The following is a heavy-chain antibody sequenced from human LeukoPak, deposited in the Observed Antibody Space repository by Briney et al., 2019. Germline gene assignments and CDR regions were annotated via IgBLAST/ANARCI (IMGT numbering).Heavy chain of an antibody. Sequence: GGSLRLSCTVSGFNFNAAWMSWVRQAPGKGLEWGGRLKSRGGGETADYSAPVKGRFTISRDNSKNTLYLQMNSLRAEDTAVYYCAKVSYSSSWPDAFDIWRQGTMVTDSS. D-gene: IGHD6-13*01. CDR1: GFNFNAAW. CDR3: AKVSYSSSWPDAFDI. V-gene: IGHV3-15*01. J-gene: IGHJ3*02. CDR2: LKSRGGGETA.